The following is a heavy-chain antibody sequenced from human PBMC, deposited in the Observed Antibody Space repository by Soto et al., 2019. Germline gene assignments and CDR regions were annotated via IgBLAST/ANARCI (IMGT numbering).Heavy chain of an antibody. V-gene: IGHV1-2*04. CDR1: GYTFTGYY. Sequence: ASVKVSCKASGYTFTGYYMHWVRQAPGQGLEWMGWINPNSGGTNYAQKFQGWVTMTRDTSISTAYMELSRLRSDDTAVHYCARGYCSGGSCYDPDYYYYYMDVWGKGTTVTVSS. D-gene: IGHD2-15*01. CDR3: ARGYCSGGSCYDPDYYYYYMDV. J-gene: IGHJ6*03. CDR2: INPNSGGT.